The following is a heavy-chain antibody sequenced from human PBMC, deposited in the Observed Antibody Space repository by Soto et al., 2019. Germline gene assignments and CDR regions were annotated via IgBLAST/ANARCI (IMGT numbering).Heavy chain of an antibody. CDR1: GYTFTSYA. J-gene: IGHJ3*02. D-gene: IGHD3-22*01. Sequence: GASVKVSCKASGYTFTSYAIHWVRQAPGQSLEWMGWINAGNGNTKYSQKFQGRVTITRDTSASTAYMELISLRSEDTAVYHCAREYFDSSGYYFAFDIWGQGTMVTVSS. V-gene: IGHV1-3*01. CDR3: AREYFDSSGYYFAFDI. CDR2: INAGNGNT.